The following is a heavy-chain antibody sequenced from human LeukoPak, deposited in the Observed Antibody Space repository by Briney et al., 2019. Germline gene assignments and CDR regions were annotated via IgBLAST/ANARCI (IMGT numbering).Heavy chain of an antibody. CDR2: IKSKTDGGTT. CDR3: TTTASMTPPSRDAFDI. CDR1: GFTFSNAW. V-gene: IGHV3-15*07. J-gene: IGHJ3*02. D-gene: IGHD2-15*01. Sequence: PGGSLRLSCAASGFTFSNAWMNWVRQAPGKGLEWVGRIKSKTDGGTTDYAAPVKGRFTISRDDSKNTLYLQTNSLKTEDTAVYYCTTTASMTPPSRDAFDIWGQGTMVTASS.